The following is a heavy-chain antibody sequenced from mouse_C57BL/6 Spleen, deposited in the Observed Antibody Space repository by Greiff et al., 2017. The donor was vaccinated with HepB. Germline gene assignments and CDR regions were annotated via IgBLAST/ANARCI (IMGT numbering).Heavy chain of an antibody. CDR2: INPSTGGT. Sequence: EVQLVESGPELVKPGASVKISCKASGYSFTGYYMNWVKQSPEKSLEWIGEINPSTGGTTYNQKFKAKATLTVDKSSSTAYMQLKSLTSEDSAVYYCATYGSSYALYYFDYWGQGTTLTVSS. CDR1: GYSFTGYY. V-gene: IGHV1-42*01. CDR3: ATYGSSYALYYFDY. J-gene: IGHJ2*01. D-gene: IGHD1-1*01.